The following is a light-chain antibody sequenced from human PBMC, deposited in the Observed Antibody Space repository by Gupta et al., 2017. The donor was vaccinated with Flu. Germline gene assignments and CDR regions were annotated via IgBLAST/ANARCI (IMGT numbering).Light chain of an antibody. V-gene: IGKV1-39*01. J-gene: IGKJ2*01. CDR3: QQSYSSPYT. CDR2: AAS. Sequence: PSSLAASVRDRVTITCRASQSIGNYLNWYQQKPGKAPKLLISAASSLQSGVPSRFSGSGSGTDFTLTISSLQPEDFASYHCQQSYSSPYTFGQGTKLEIK. CDR1: QSIGNY.